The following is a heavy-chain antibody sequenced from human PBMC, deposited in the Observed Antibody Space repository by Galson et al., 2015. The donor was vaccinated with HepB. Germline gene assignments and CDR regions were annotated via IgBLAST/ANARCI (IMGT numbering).Heavy chain of an antibody. CDR2: ISGSGGST. CDR3: AKDLIESGGGWYRIDFDY. D-gene: IGHD6-19*01. CDR1: GFTFSSYA. Sequence: SLRLSCAASGFTFSSYAMSWVRQAPGKGLEWVSAISGSGGSTYYADSVKGRFTISRDNSKNTLYLQMNSLRAEDTAVYYCAKDLIESGGGWYRIDFDYWGQGTLVTVSS. J-gene: IGHJ4*02. V-gene: IGHV3-23*01.